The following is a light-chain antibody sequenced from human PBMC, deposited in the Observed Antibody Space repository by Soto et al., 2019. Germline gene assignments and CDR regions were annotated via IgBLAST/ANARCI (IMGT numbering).Light chain of an antibody. V-gene: IGKV1-5*01. Sequence: DIQMTQSPPTLSASVGDRVTITCRASQRISSWLAWYQQRPGKAPNLLIYDVSSLESGVPSRFSGSGSGTEFTLTISSLQPDDFATYYCQQYTNYPWTFGQGTKVDIK. CDR2: DVS. J-gene: IGKJ1*01. CDR3: QQYTNYPWT. CDR1: QRISSW.